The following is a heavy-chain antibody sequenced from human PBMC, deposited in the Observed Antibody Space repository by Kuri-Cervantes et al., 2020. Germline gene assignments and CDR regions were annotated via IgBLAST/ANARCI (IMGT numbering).Heavy chain of an antibody. CDR2: IYYSGST. J-gene: IGHJ3*02. D-gene: IGHD3-22*01. Sequence: GSLRLSCTVSGGSISSYYWSWIRQPPGKGLEWIGYIYYSGSTNYNPSLKSRVTISVDTSKNQFSLKLSSVTAADTAVYYCAKYYYDSSGWWLDAFDIWGQGTMVTVSS. CDR1: GGSISSYY. CDR3: AKYYYDSSGWWLDAFDI. V-gene: IGHV4-59*13.